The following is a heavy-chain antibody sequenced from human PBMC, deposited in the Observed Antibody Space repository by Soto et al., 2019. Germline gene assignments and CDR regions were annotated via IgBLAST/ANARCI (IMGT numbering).Heavy chain of an antibody. D-gene: IGHD4-4*01. CDR3: ARVHYSKHPHYYGMDV. J-gene: IGHJ6*02. Sequence: QVQLVQSGAEVKKPGSSVKVSCKASGGTFSSYAISWVRQAPGQGLEWMGGIIPIFGTANYAQKFQGRVTITADESTSXAYMELSSLRAEDTAVYYCARVHYSKHPHYYGMDVWGQGTTVTVSS. CDR1: GGTFSSYA. CDR2: IIPIFGTA. V-gene: IGHV1-69*12.